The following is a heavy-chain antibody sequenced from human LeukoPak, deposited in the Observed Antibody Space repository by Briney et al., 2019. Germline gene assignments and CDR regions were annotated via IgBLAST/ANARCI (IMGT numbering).Heavy chain of an antibody. D-gene: IGHD6-13*01. J-gene: IGHJ4*02. V-gene: IGHV3-11*01. CDR1: GFTFSDYY. Sequence: GGSLRLSCAASGFTFSDYYMSWIRQAPGKGLEWASYISSSGSTIYYADSVKGRFTISRDNAKNSLYLQMNSLRAEDTAVYYCAMGSAAAGTRQFDYWGQGTLVTVSS. CDR2: ISSSGSTI. CDR3: AMGSAAAGTRQFDY.